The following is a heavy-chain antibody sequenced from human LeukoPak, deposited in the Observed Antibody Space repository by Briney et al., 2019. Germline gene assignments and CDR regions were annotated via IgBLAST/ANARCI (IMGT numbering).Heavy chain of an antibody. D-gene: IGHD4-17*01. J-gene: IGHJ1*01. CDR2: ISSSSRHR. Sequence: PGGSLRLSCVASGFTFSNYSMNWVRQAPGKGLEWVSSISSSSRHRYYADSVKGRFTISRDDAKNSVYLQMNSLRAEETAVYYCVRDFNTVTTAYLQHWGQGTLVTVSS. CDR3: VRDFNTVTTAYLQH. CDR1: GFTFSNYS. V-gene: IGHV3-21*01.